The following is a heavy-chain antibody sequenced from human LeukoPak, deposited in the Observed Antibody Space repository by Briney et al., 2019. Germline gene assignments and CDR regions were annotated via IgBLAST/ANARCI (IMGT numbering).Heavy chain of an antibody. D-gene: IGHD3-22*01. V-gene: IGHV4-34*01. CDR1: GGSFSGYY. Sequence: SETLSLTCAVYGGSFSGYYWSWIRQPPGKGLEWIGEINHSGSTNYNPSLKSRVTISVDTSKNQFSLKLSSVTAADTAVYYCARGRYYDSSGYYGKYYFDYWGQGTLVTVSS. J-gene: IGHJ4*02. CDR2: INHSGST. CDR3: ARGRYYDSSGYYGKYYFDY.